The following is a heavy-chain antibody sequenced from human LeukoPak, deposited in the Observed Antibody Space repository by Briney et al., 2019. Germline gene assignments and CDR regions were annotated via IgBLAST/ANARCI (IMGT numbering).Heavy chain of an antibody. CDR2: IDTKSGGT. Sequence: PSVKVSCKTSAYTFSAHFIHWVRQAPGQGPEWMGWIDTKSGGTRYAQKFQGRVTVTRDTSISTADMELTSLTSDDTAVYYCARDTGTGDYVFDYWGQGTLVTVSS. CDR1: AYTFSAHF. CDR3: ARDTGTGDYVFDY. D-gene: IGHD4-17*01. V-gene: IGHV1-2*02. J-gene: IGHJ4*02.